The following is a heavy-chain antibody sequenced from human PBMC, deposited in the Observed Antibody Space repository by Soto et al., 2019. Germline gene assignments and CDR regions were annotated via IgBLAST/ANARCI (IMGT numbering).Heavy chain of an antibody. D-gene: IGHD6-6*01. CDR1: GGTFSSYA. CDR2: IIPIFGTA. V-gene: IGHV1-69*13. CDR3: ASYSSSSGFTDY. J-gene: IGHJ4*02. Sequence: SVKVSCKASGGTFSSYAISWVRQAPGQGLEWVGGIIPIFGTANYAQKFQGRVTITADESTSTAYMELSSLRSEDTAVYYCASYSSSSGFTDYWGQGTLVTVSS.